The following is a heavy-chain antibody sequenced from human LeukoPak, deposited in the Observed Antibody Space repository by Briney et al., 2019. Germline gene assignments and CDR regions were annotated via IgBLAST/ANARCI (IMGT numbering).Heavy chain of an antibody. CDR2: ISYDGSNK. Sequence: PGRSLRLSCAASGFTFSSYGMHWVRQAPGKGLEWVAVISYDGSNKYYADSVKGRFTISRDNSKNTLYLQMNSLRAEDTAVYYCAKDQVPAAMEMFDYWGQGTLVTVSS. D-gene: IGHD2-2*01. V-gene: IGHV3-30*18. CDR1: GFTFSSYG. CDR3: AKDQVPAAMEMFDY. J-gene: IGHJ4*02.